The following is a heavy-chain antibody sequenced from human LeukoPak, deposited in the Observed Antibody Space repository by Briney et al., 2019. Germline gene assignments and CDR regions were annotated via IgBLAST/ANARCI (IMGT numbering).Heavy chain of an antibody. D-gene: IGHD1-14*01. CDR2: IGAAGAHT. V-gene: IGHV3-64*02. J-gene: IGHJ3*02. Sequence: GGSLRLSCAASGFRFSYHDMHWVRQAPGQGLEFVSSIGAAGAHTFYADSVKGRFTISRDNFQSTMYLQMDGLRPEDSAVYYCARELGGTKTGGFDIWGRGTVVTVSS. CDR3: ARELGGTKTGGFDI. CDR1: GFRFSYHD.